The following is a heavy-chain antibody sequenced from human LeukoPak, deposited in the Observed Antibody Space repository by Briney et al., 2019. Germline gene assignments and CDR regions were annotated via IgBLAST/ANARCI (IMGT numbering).Heavy chain of an antibody. D-gene: IGHD2-15*01. CDR1: GYTFTGHF. Sequence: ASVKVSCKASGYTFTGHFMHWVRQAPGQGLEWMGWINPNNGATKYAQRFQGCVTMSRDTSISTAYMELSRLTSDDTAVYYCAREDCSGSNCCQNLDFWGQGTLVTVSS. CDR3: AREDCSGSNCCQNLDF. CDR2: INPNNGAT. V-gene: IGHV1-2*04. J-gene: IGHJ4*02.